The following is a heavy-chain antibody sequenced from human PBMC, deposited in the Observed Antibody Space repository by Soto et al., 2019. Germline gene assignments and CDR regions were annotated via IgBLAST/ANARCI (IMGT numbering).Heavy chain of an antibody. Sequence: PGGSLRLSCAASGFTFSSYGMDWVRQAPGKGLEWVGVIWYDGSNKYYADSVKGRFTISRDNSKNTLYLQINTLRAEDTAVYYCARENRDSGTCDYWGQGTLVTVSS. CDR3: ARENRDSGTCDY. CDR2: IWYDGSNK. J-gene: IGHJ4*02. V-gene: IGHV3-33*01. CDR1: GFTFSSYG. D-gene: IGHD6-13*01.